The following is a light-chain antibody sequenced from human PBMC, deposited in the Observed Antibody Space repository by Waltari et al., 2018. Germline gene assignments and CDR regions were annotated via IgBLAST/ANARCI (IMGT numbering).Light chain of an antibody. J-gene: IGKJ4*01. V-gene: IGKV1-5*03. CDR3: QQYNSYPVI. CDR2: KTS. CDR1: QNINTN. Sequence: DIQMTQSPSTLSASVGDRVIITCRASQNINTNLAWYQQKPGRAPKVLIHKTSKLESGVPSRFSGSRSGTEFTLTISSLQPDDFATYYCQQYNSYPVIFGGGTTVEIK.